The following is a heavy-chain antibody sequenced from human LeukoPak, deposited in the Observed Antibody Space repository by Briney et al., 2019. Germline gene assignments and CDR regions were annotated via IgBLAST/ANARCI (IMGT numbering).Heavy chain of an antibody. J-gene: IGHJ4*02. CDR1: GGSISSDRYY. V-gene: IGHV4-31*03. Sequence: PSETLSLTCTVSGGSISSDRYYWSWIRQHPGKGLEWIGYIYNSGSTYYNPSLNSRVTISVDTSKNQFSLKLSSVTAADTAVYYCGRREKDWGQGTLAPV. CDR2: IYNSGST. CDR3: GRREKD.